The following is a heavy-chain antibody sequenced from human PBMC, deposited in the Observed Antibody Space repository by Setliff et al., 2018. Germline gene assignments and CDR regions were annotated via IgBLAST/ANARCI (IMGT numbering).Heavy chain of an antibody. V-gene: IGHV1-3*01. CDR1: GYTFTAYD. CDR2: INGVNGNT. J-gene: IGHJ6*03. D-gene: IGHD6-6*01. Sequence: GASVKVSCKASGYTFTAYDIHWMRQAPGQSLEWMGWINGVNGNTKYSQNFQGRVTFTSDTSANTAFMELSSLSSEDTAVYYCARVFGSSSSPYNYYYYMDVWGKGTTVTVSS. CDR3: ARVFGSSSSPYNYYYYMDV.